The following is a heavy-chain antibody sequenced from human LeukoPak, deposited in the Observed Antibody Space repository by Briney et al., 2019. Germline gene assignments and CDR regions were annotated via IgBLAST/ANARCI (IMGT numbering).Heavy chain of an antibody. CDR1: GFSVSSNY. Sequence: GGSLRLSCAASGFSVSSNYMSWVRQTPGKGLEWVSVIYSDGTTYYEDSVKGRFTVSRDKSKNTLSLQMNSLRAEDTAVYYCAREKGRGVISPYFDCWGQGTLVTVSS. CDR3: AREKGRGVISPYFDC. D-gene: IGHD3-10*01. J-gene: IGHJ4*02. V-gene: IGHV3-53*01. CDR2: IYSDGTT.